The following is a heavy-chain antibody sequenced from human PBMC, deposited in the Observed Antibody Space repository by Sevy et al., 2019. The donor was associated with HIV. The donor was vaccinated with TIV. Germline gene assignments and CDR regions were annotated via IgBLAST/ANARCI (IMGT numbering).Heavy chain of an antibody. CDR3: ARGRNSSGWFRRLNWYFDL. D-gene: IGHD6-19*01. CDR1: GYTFTSYD. Sequence: ASVKVSCKASGYTFTSYDINWVRQATGQELEWMGWMNPNSGNTGYAQKFQGRVTMTRNTSISTAYMELSSLRSEDTAVYYCARGRNSSGWFRRLNWYFDLWGRGTLVTVSS. CDR2: MNPNSGNT. V-gene: IGHV1-8*01. J-gene: IGHJ2*01.